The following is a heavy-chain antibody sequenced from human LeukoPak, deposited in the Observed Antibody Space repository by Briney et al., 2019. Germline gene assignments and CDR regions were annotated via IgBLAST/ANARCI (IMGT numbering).Heavy chain of an antibody. V-gene: IGHV4-39*01. CDR3: ARREYYFDY. J-gene: IGHJ4*02. Sequence: SETLSLTCTVSGGFLSSSGYYWGWIRQPPGKGLEWIPSIYYDGSTYYNPSLKRRITRAVDTSMYRFALKLRSVTAADTAVYYCARREYYFDYWGQGTLVTVSS. CDR2: IYYDGST. CDR1: GGFLSSSGYY.